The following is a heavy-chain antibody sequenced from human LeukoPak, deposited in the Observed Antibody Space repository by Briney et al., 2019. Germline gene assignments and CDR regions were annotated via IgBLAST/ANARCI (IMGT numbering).Heavy chain of an antibody. CDR2: IYYSGTT. CDR1: DGSISSGYYY. V-gene: IGHV4-39*02. CDR3: ARDSRRDGYNLDY. Sequence: SETLSLTCSVSDGSISSGYYYWAWIRQPPGKGPEWIGSIYYSGTTYPNPSLKSRVTISVDTSKNQFSLKLSSVTAADTAVYYCARDSRRDGYNLDYWGRGTLVTVSS. J-gene: IGHJ4*02. D-gene: IGHD5-24*01.